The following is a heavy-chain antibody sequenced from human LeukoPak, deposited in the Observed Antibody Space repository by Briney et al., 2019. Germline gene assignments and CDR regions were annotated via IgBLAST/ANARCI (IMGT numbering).Heavy chain of an antibody. Sequence: SETLSLTCTVSGGSISSYYWSWIRQPPGKGLEWIGYIYYSGSTNYNPSLKSRVTISVDTSKNQFSLKLSSVTAADTAVYYCARVDRKIWFGETQYYFDYWGQGTLVTVSS. CDR3: ARVDRKIWFGETQYYFDY. D-gene: IGHD3-10*01. CDR2: IYYSGST. CDR1: GGSISSYY. V-gene: IGHV4-59*01. J-gene: IGHJ4*02.